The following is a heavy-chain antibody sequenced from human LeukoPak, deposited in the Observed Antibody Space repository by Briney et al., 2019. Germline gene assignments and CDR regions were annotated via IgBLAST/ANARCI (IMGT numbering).Heavy chain of an antibody. CDR3: AKGGVYSSNYFDY. J-gene: IGHJ4*02. CDR2: ISYDGSNK. V-gene: IGHV3-30*04. Sequence: GGSLRLSCAASGFTFSSYAMHWVRQAPGKGLEWVAVISYDGSNKYYADSVKGRFTISRDNSKNTLYLQMNSLRAEDTAVYYCAKGGVYSSNYFDYWGQGTLVTVSS. D-gene: IGHD6-19*01. CDR1: GFTFSSYA.